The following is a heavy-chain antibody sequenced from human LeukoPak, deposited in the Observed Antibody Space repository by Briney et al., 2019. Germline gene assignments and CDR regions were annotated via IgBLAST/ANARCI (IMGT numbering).Heavy chain of an antibody. CDR3: FLSSSWYGIDY. CDR2: INPNSGGT. D-gene: IGHD6-13*01. Sequence: EASVKVSCKASGYTFTGYYMHWVRQAPGQGLEWMGRINPNSGGTNYAQKFQGRVTMTRDTSISTAYMELSRLRSDDTAVYYCFLSSSWYGIDYWGQGTLVTVSS. CDR1: GYTFTGYY. V-gene: IGHV1-2*06. J-gene: IGHJ4*02.